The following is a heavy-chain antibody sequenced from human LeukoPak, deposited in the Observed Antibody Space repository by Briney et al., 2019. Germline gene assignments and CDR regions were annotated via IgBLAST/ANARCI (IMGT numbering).Heavy chain of an antibody. V-gene: IGHV1-2*02. J-gene: IGHJ4*02. Sequence: ASVKVSCKASGYTFTSYYIHWVRQAPGQGLEWMGWINPNTGDTTYAQNFQGRVTMTRDTSITTAYMEVSRLRSDDTAVYYCARRDSSSDIDYWGQGTLVTVSS. CDR2: INPNTGDT. CDR3: ARRDSSSDIDY. D-gene: IGHD6-13*01. CDR1: GYTFTSYY.